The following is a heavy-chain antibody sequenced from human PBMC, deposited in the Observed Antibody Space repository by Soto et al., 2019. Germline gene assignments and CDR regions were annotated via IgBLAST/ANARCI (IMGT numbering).Heavy chain of an antibody. CDR1: GYSFASYW. CDR3: ARPYGVHPLYFFDY. V-gene: IGHV5-51*01. D-gene: IGHD4-17*01. J-gene: IGHJ4*02. CDR2: IYPGDSDT. Sequence: GESLKISCTGSGYSFASYWIGWVRQMPGKGLEWMGIIYPGDSDTRYSPSFQGQVTISADKPINTAYLQWSSLKASDTAIYYCARPYGVHPLYFFDYWGRGTLVTVSS.